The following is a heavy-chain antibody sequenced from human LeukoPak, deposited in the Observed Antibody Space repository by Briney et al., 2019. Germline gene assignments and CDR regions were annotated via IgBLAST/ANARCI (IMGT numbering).Heavy chain of an antibody. D-gene: IGHD2-15*01. Sequence: GGSLRLSCAASGFTFSSYAMSWVRQAPGKGLEWVSAIRGSGGSTYYADSVKGRFTISRDNSKNTLYLQMNSLRAEDTAVYYCAKYVVVVAATHYFDYWGQGTLVTVSS. V-gene: IGHV3-23*01. J-gene: IGHJ4*02. CDR3: AKYVVVVAATHYFDY. CDR2: IRGSGGST. CDR1: GFTFSSYA.